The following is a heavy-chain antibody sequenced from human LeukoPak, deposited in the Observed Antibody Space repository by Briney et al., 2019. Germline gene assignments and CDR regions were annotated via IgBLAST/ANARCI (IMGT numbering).Heavy chain of an antibody. J-gene: IGHJ4*02. D-gene: IGHD2-8*01. Sequence: GGSLRLSCAASGFTFSSYWIHWVRQVPGKGLVWVSRIHGDGRTTTYADSVKGRFTISGDNAKNTLYLQMNSLRAEDTAVYYCARDNGENYHTAFDYWGQGTLVTVSS. CDR2: IHGDGRTT. CDR1: GFTFSSYW. V-gene: IGHV3-74*01. CDR3: ARDNGENYHTAFDY.